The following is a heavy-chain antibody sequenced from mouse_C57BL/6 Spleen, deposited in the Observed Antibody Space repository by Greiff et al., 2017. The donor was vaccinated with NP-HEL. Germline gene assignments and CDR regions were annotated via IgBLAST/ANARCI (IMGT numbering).Heavy chain of an antibody. V-gene: IGHV5-9*01. J-gene: IGHJ3*01. CDR3: ARHAYSNWAWFAY. CDR1: GFTFSSYT. D-gene: IGHD2-5*01. Sequence: DVMLVESGGGLVKPGGSLKLSCAASGFTFSSYTMSWVRQTPEKRLEWVATVSGGGGNTYYPDSVKGRFTISRDNAKNTLYLQMSILRSEDTALYYCARHAYSNWAWFAYWGQGTLVTVSA. CDR2: VSGGGGNT.